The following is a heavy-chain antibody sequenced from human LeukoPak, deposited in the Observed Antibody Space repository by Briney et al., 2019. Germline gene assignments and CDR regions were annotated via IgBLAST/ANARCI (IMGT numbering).Heavy chain of an antibody. Sequence: GGSLRLSCAASGFTFSSYSMNWVRQAPGKGLEWVSSISSSSSYIYYADSVKGRFAISRDNAKNSLYLQMNSLRAEDTAVYYCARGYGDYGLWVYYYYYYMDVWGKGTTVTVSS. V-gene: IGHV3-21*01. D-gene: IGHD4-17*01. CDR3: ARGYGDYGLWVYYYYYYMDV. CDR2: ISSSSSYI. CDR1: GFTFSSYS. J-gene: IGHJ6*03.